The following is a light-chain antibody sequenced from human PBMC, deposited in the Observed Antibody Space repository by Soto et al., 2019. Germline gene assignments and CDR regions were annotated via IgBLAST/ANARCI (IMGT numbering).Light chain of an antibody. CDR1: QSVSSKY. Sequence: EIVLTQSPGTLSLSPGERATLSCRASQSVSSKYLAWYQQKVGQAPRLLIYGASSRATGIPDRFSGSGSGTDFTLTISRLEPEDFAVYYCQQYGSSPPWTFGQGTNVDIK. CDR2: GAS. V-gene: IGKV3-20*01. J-gene: IGKJ1*01. CDR3: QQYGSSPPWT.